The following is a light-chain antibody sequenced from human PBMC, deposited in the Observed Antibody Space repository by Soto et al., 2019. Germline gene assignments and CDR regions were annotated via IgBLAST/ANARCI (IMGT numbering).Light chain of an antibody. V-gene: IGLV2-14*01. CDR2: DVT. J-gene: IGLJ1*01. CDR1: SGDVGGYNY. Sequence: QSAVTQPASVSGSPGQSITISCTGTSGDVGGYNYVSWYQQHPGKAPKLMIYDVTNRPSGVSNRFSDSKSGNTASLTISGLQAEDEADYYCSSYSSSTTPYVFGTGTKLTVL. CDR3: SSYSSSTTPYV.